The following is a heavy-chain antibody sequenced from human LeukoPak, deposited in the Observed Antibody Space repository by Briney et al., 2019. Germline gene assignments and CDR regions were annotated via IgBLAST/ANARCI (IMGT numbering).Heavy chain of an antibody. Sequence: PGESLRLSCAASGFTFSDYTMHWVRLVPGKGLEWVSLITWDDGSTYYADSVKGRFTISRDNSKNSLYLQMNSLRTEDTAFYYCARDNSMDVWGRGTTVTVSS. CDR1: GFTFSDYT. CDR2: ITWDDGST. V-gene: IGHV3-43*01. CDR3: ARDNSMDV. J-gene: IGHJ6*02.